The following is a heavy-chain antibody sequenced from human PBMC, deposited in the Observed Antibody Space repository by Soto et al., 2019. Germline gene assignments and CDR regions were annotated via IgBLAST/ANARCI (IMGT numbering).Heavy chain of an antibody. CDR2: IKSNSGGT. CDR1: RNSFIDYY. D-gene: IGHD1-1*01. J-gene: IGHJ6*01. Sequence: QVELVQSGAEVRKPGASVKVSCKASRNSFIDYYIHWVRQAPGQGLEWMGWIKSNSGGTKYAQRLQGRAPMSRDTSISTSYMELSRLKADDTAVYYCAREDYNWNDYYYYGMDVWCQGTTVIFSS. V-gene: IGHV1-2*02. CDR3: AREDYNWNDYYYYGMDV.